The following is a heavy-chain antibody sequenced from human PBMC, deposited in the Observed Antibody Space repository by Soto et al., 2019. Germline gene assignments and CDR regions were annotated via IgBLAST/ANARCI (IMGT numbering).Heavy chain of an antibody. CDR3: ARGLVNYCYYMDV. CDR1: IFTFTRSG. D-gene: IGHD2-21*01. V-gene: IGHV3-33*01. CDR2: IWHDGSDA. J-gene: IGHJ6*03. Sequence: QVQLVESGGGVVQPGRSLRLSCAASIFTFTRSGMHWVRQAPGKGLEWVALIWHDGSDAYYADSVKGRFNISRDNSTNTLYQQMNSLSDEDTAVYYCARGLVNYCYYMDVLGKGTTVTVSS.